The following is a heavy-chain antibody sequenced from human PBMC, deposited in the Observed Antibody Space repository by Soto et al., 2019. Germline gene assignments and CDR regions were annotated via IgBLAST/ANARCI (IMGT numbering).Heavy chain of an antibody. Sequence: EVQLLESGGGLVQPGGSLGLSCAASGFTFSSYAMGWVRQAPGKGLEWVSAISGRGGSTYYADSVKGRFTISRDNSKNTLYLQMNSLRAEDTAVYYCAKDTEYYDFWSGHDYWGQGTLVTVSS. CDR1: GFTFSSYA. CDR3: AKDTEYYDFWSGHDY. V-gene: IGHV3-23*01. J-gene: IGHJ4*02. CDR2: ISGRGGST. D-gene: IGHD3-3*01.